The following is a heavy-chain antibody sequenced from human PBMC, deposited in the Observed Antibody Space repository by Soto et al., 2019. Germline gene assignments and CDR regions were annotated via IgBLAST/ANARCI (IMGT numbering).Heavy chain of an antibody. CDR2: IIPILRMA. J-gene: IGHJ4*02. D-gene: IGHD3-10*01. Sequence: QVQLVQSGAEVKMPGSSVKVSCTASGGTFTSYTFSWVRQVPGQGLEWMGRIIPILRMADFAQKFQARVTSNADESTSTVYMKLSSLRSEDTSVYYCATSYGSGSAHFDYWGQGTLVTVS. CDR3: ATSYGSGSAHFDY. CDR1: GGTFTSYT. V-gene: IGHV1-69*02.